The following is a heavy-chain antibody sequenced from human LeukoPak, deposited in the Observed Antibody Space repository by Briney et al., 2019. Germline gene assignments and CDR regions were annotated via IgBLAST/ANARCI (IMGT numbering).Heavy chain of an antibody. CDR3: ASGILTGYTETDY. V-gene: IGHV3-33*01. J-gene: IGHJ4*02. CDR1: GLTFSSYG. CDR2: IWFDGSNK. Sequence: PGGSLRLSCAASGLTFSSYGMHWVRQAPGKGLEWVAVIWFDGSNKYYRDSVKGRFTISRDNSKNTLYLQMNSLRAEDTAVYYCASGILTGYTETDYWGQGTLVTVSS. D-gene: IGHD3-9*01.